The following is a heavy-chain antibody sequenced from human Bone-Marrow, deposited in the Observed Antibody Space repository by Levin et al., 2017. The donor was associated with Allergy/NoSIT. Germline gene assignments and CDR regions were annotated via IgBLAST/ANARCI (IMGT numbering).Heavy chain of an antibody. Sequence: ASVKVSCKASGYTFTDYFMHWVRQAPGQGLEWMGRINPNTGGTNFAQKFQGRVTMTTDTSITTAHMELSGLRSDDTAGYYCARALGSCSEGSCFPQDAFDIWGRGKMVTVSS. CDR1: GYTFTDYF. CDR2: INPNTGGT. D-gene: IGHD2-15*01. J-gene: IGHJ3*02. V-gene: IGHV1-2*06. CDR3: ARALGSCSEGSCFPQDAFDI.